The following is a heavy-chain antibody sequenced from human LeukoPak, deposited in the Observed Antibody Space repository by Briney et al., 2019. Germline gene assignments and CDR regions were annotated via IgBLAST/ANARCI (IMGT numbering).Heavy chain of an antibody. D-gene: IGHD3-16*02. CDR1: GGSISSSNW. CDR3: ARDHIYDYVWGSYREVAFDI. Sequence: SGTLSLTCAVSGGSISSSNWWSWVRQPPGKGLEWIGEIYHSGSTNYNPSLKSRVTISVDKSKNQFSLKLSSVTAADTAVYYCARDHIYDYVWGSYREVAFDIWGQGTMVTVSS. J-gene: IGHJ3*02. V-gene: IGHV4-4*02. CDR2: IYHSGST.